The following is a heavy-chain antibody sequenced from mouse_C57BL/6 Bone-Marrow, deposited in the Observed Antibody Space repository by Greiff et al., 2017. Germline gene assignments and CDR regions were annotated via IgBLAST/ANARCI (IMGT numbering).Heavy chain of an antibody. CDR1: GYTFTSYW. V-gene: IGHV1-52*01. CDR3: ARRDYSGFAY. CDR2: IDSSDSET. Sequence: VKLQQPGAELVRPGSSVKLSCKASGYTFTSYWMHWVKQRPIQGLEWFGNIDSSDSETHYNQKFKDKAKLTVDNSYTPAYMQLSSQTAEDSAGYYCARRDYSGFAYWGQGTLVTVSA. D-gene: IGHD2-4*01. J-gene: IGHJ3*01.